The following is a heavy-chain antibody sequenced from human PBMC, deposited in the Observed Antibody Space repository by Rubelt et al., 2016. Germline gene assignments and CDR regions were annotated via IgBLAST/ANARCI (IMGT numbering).Heavy chain of an antibody. Sequence: QVQLQQWGAGLLKPSETLSLTCAVYGGSFSGFYWSWIRQPPGKGLEWIGYIYYSGSTYYNPSLKRRVTISVDTSKNQFSLKLSSSTAAYTAVYYCARDAEESYFDYWGQGILVTVSS. CDR3: ARDAEESYFDY. CDR1: GGSFSGFY. D-gene: IGHD2-2*01. CDR2: IYYSGST. V-gene: IGHV4-34*01. J-gene: IGHJ4*02.